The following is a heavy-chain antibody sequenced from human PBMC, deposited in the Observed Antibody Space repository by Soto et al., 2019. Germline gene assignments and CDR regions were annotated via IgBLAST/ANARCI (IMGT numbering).Heavy chain of an antibody. CDR2: MSLDGNSR. D-gene: IGHD2-21*01. CDR3: TRGQSVIANNDFEH. J-gene: IGHJ4*02. V-gene: IGHV3-30-3*01. Sequence: QVQLVESGGGVVQPGTSLRLSCAASGFAVSSYSVHWVRQAPGKGLEWVAAMSLDGNSRYFADSVKGRFTISRDTSKNPWSLQMNSLGPEDSAVYHCTRGQSVIANNDFEHWGQGTQVTVSS. CDR1: GFAVSSYS.